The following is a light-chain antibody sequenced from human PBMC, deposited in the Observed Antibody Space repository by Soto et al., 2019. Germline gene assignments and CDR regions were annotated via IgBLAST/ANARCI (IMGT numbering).Light chain of an antibody. CDR3: QVWEATGDQVV. Sequence: SYELTQPPSVSVAPGETARISCGGTNVGSRSVHWYQQKPGQAPFLVIYYDSDRPSGIPERFSGSNSGNTATMIISRVYAGDEAAYYCQVWEATGDQVVFGGGTKLTVL. J-gene: IGLJ2*01. V-gene: IGLV3-21*01. CDR2: YDS. CDR1: NVGSRS.